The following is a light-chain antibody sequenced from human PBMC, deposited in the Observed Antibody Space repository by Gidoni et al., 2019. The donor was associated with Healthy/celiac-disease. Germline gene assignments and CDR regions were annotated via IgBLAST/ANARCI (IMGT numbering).Light chain of an antibody. CDR2: AAS. CDR3: RQSYGTPRT. CDR1: QSISSY. J-gene: IGKJ2*01. V-gene: IGKV1-39*01. Sequence: EIEMTQTPSSLSASVGDRVTITCRASQSISSYLNWYQQKPGKATKPLIHAASSLQSEVPSRFSGGGSGTEFSLTIISLLPEEFTTYYCRQSYGTPRTFGQGTKLEIK.